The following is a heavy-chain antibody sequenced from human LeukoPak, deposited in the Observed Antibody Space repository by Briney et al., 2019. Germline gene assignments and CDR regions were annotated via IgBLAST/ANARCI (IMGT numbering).Heavy chain of an antibody. Sequence: PGRSLRLSCAASGFTFSSYGMHWVRQAPGKGLAWVAVISYDGSNKYYADSVKGRFTISRDNSKNTLYLQMNSLRAEDTAVYYCAKDILLWFGSESYYYYGMDVWGQGTTVTVSS. CDR2: ISYDGSNK. CDR1: GFTFSSYG. J-gene: IGHJ6*02. D-gene: IGHD3-10*01. V-gene: IGHV3-30*18. CDR3: AKDILLWFGSESYYYYGMDV.